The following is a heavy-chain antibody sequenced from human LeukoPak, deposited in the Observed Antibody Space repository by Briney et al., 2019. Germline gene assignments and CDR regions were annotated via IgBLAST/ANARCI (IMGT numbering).Heavy chain of an antibody. V-gene: IGHV5-51*01. Sequence: GEPLKISCKGSGYSFTNYWIGWVRQMPGKGLEWMGITYDGDSDTRYSPSFQGQVTISADKSITTAYLQWSSLKASDTAMYYCARRGYCATTTCYRLFDYWGQGTLVTV. CDR3: ARRGYCATTTCYRLFDY. J-gene: IGHJ4*02. CDR2: TYDGDSDT. D-gene: IGHD2-2*01. CDR1: GYSFTNYW.